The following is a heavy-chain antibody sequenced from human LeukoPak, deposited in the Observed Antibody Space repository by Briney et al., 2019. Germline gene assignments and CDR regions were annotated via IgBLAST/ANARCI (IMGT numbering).Heavy chain of an antibody. J-gene: IGHJ6*02. V-gene: IGHV3-33*01. Sequence: PGGSLRLSCAASGFTFSSYGMYWVRQAPGKGLEWVADIWYDGSNKYYADSVKGRFTISRDNSKNTLFLQMNSLRAEDTAVYSCARDTTAVAGAYYYYGMDVWGQGTTVTVSS. CDR3: ARDTTAVAGAYYYYGMDV. CDR2: IWYDGSNK. CDR1: GFTFSSYG. D-gene: IGHD6-19*01.